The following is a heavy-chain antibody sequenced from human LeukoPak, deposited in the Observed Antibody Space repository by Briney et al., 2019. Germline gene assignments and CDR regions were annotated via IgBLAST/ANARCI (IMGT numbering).Heavy chain of an antibody. V-gene: IGHV1-18*04. CDR3: ARAPGYSSGWYGRGDY. D-gene: IGHD6-19*01. CDR2: ISAYNGNT. CDR1: GYTFTSYG. J-gene: IGHJ4*02. Sequence: GASVKVSCKASGYTFTSYGISWVRQAPGQGLEWMGWISAYNGNTNYAQKLQGRVTVTTDTSTSTAYMELRSLRSDDTAVYYCARAPGYSSGWYGRGDYWGQGTLVTVSS.